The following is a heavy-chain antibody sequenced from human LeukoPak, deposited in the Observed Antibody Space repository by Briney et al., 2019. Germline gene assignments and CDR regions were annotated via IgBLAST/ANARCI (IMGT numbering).Heavy chain of an antibody. CDR2: ISSSSSYI. CDR1: GFXFSSYS. J-gene: IGHJ4*02. Sequence: GGSLRLSCAASGFXFSSYSMNWVRQAPGKGLEWVSSISSSSSYIYYADSVKGRFTISRDNAKNSLYLQMNSLRAEDTAVYYCARDLYSYGSYYFDYWGQGTLVTVSS. CDR3: ARDLYSYGSYYFDY. D-gene: IGHD5-18*01. V-gene: IGHV3-21*01.